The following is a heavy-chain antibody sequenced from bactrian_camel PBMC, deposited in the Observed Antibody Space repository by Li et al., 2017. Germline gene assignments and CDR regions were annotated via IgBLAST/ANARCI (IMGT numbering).Heavy chain of an antibody. J-gene: IGHJ4*01. CDR2: IYTGGGVS. Sequence: HVQLVESGGGSVQAGGSLRLACTPSVFIYTYNCMAWFRQAPGKEREEVAFIYTGGGVSDYADSVKGRFIISQDSAKNTLDLQMNSLKPEDTGMYYCAAEMHCGGLGYFSQYEDISRGQGTQVTVST. CDR1: VFIYTYNC. V-gene: IGHV3S54*01. D-gene: IGHD1*01. CDR3: AAEMHCGGLGYFSQYEDIS.